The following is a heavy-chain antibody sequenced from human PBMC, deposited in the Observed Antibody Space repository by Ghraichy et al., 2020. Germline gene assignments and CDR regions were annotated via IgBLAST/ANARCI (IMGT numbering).Heavy chain of an antibody. CDR2: IYYSGST. D-gene: IGHD3-3*01. CDR1: GGSISSYY. Sequence: SETLSLTCTVSGGSISSYYWSWIRQPPGKGLEWIGYIYYSGSTNYNPSLKSRVTISVDTSKNQFSLKLSSVTAADTAVYYCARVGDNYDFWSGYYVPGWFDPWGQGTLVTVSS. CDR3: ARVGDNYDFWSGYYVPGWFDP. J-gene: IGHJ5*02. V-gene: IGHV4-59*01.